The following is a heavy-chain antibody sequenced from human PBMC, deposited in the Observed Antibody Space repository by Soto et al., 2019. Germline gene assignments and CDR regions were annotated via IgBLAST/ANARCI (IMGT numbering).Heavy chain of an antibody. D-gene: IGHD3-22*01. Sequence: GGSLRLSCAASGFTFSSYAMSWVRQAPGKGLEWVSAISGSGGSTYYADSVKGRFTISRDNSKNTLYLQMNSLRAEDTAVYYCAKDRTYYYDSSGYYHFDYWGQGTLVTVSS. J-gene: IGHJ4*02. CDR2: ISGSGGST. CDR1: GFTFSSYA. CDR3: AKDRTYYYDSSGYYHFDY. V-gene: IGHV3-23*01.